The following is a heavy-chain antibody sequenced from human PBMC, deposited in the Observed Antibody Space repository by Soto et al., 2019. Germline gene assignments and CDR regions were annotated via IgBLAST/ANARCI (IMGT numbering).Heavy chain of an antibody. D-gene: IGHD3-16*02. V-gene: IGHV1-69*06. J-gene: IGHJ4*02. CDR3: ARDRYDYVWGSYRPRYYFDY. Sequence: QVQLVQSGAEVKKPGSSVKVSCKASGGTFSSYAISWVRQAPGQGLEWMGGSIPIFGTANYAQKFQGRLTITADKSTSTAYMELSSLRSEDTAVYYCARDRYDYVWGSYRPRYYFDYWGQGTLVTVSS. CDR1: GGTFSSYA. CDR2: SIPIFGTA.